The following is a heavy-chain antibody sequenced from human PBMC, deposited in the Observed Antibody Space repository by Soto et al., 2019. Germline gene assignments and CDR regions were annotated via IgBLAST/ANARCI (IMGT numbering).Heavy chain of an antibody. D-gene: IGHD3-22*01. CDR2: INAGNGNT. J-gene: IGHJ4*02. CDR1: GYTLTSYA. Sequence: ASVKVSCKASGYTLTSYAMHWVRQAPGQRLEWMGWINAGNGNTKYSQKLQGRVTITRDTSASTVYMELNSLRSEDTAVYYCAREVVPWYYDSSDQFLPSDYWGQGTLVTVSS. V-gene: IGHV1-3*01. CDR3: AREVVPWYYDSSDQFLPSDY.